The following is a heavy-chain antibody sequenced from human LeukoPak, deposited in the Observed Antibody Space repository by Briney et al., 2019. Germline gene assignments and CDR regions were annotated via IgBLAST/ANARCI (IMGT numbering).Heavy chain of an antibody. CDR2: INPSGGST. CDR1: GYTFTSYY. Sequence: ASVKVSCKASGYTFTSYYMHWVRQAPGQGLEWMGIINPSGGSTSYAQKFQGRVNMTRDTSTSTVYMELSSLRSEDTAVYYCARYGAYDSSGYYHAFDIWGQGTMVTVSS. V-gene: IGHV1-46*01. D-gene: IGHD3-22*01. J-gene: IGHJ3*02. CDR3: ARYGAYDSSGYYHAFDI.